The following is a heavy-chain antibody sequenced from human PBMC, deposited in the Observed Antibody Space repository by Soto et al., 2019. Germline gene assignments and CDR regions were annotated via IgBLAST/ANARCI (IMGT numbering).Heavy chain of an antibody. V-gene: IGHV1-46*01. CDR2: INPSGGST. CDR1: GYTFTSYY. J-gene: IGHJ4*02. CDR3: ANDKAKKCSFDS. Sequence: QVQLVQSGAEVKKPGASVKVSCKASGYTFTSYYMHWVRQARGQGLEWIGIINPSGGSTSYAQKFRSRVTRTRNTSTSTVYMVLSSGRSEDTAVYCCANDKAKKCSFDSWGQGTLVTVSS.